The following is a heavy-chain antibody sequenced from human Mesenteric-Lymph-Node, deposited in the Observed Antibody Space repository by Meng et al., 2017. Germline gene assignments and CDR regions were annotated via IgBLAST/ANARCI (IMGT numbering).Heavy chain of an antibody. CDR3: AREEWPGSGWTRLPGP. CDR2: IKQDGSEK. J-gene: IGHJ5*02. D-gene: IGHD6-19*01. CDR1: GFTFSTYT. V-gene: IGHV3-7*01. Sequence: GGSLRLSCAASGFTFSTYTMNWVRQAPGKGLEWVANIKQDGSEKYYADSVKGRFTISRDNSKNTLYLQMNSLRAEDTAVYYCAREEWPGSGWTRLPGPWGQGTLVTVSS.